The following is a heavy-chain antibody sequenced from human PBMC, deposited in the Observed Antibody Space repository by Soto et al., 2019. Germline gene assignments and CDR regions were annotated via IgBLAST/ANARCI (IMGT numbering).Heavy chain of an antibody. J-gene: IGHJ6*02. D-gene: IGHD3-10*01. Sequence: GGSLRLPCAASGFTFSSCSINWVRQAPGKGLEWVSFITSSGSSIFYAASLKGRFTVSRDNAKNSVYLHMSSLRAEDTAVYYCARDGEAHYGLDVWGQGTTVTVSS. CDR1: GFTFSSCS. V-gene: IGHV3-21*01. CDR3: ARDGEAHYGLDV. CDR2: ITSSGSSI.